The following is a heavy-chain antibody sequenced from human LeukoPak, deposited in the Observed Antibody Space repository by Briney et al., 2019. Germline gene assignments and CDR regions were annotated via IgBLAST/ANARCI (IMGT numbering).Heavy chain of an antibody. CDR3: ARDRPGGSTLDY. V-gene: IGHV4-59*01. J-gene: IGHJ4*02. CDR1: GGSISSYY. Sequence: SETLSLTCTVSGGSISSYYWSWIRQPPGKGREWIGYIYYSGSTNYNPSLKSRVTISVDTSKNQFSLKLSSVTAADTAVYYCARDRPGGSTLDYWGQGTLVTVSS. D-gene: IGHD2-15*01. CDR2: IYYSGST.